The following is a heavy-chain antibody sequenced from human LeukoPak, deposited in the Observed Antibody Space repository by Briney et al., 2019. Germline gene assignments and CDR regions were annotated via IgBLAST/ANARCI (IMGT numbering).Heavy chain of an antibody. CDR3: SPCGHAYDWFGP. J-gene: IGHJ5*02. V-gene: IGHV1-69*04. Sequence: SVKVSCKAFGATLNIGHAFIWARQAPGQGLQWMGRIIPFLGEVNYAQNFQGRASFTADKSTATVYMEMKSLRLDDTAIYYCSPCGHAYDWFGPWGQGTLVTVSS. CDR1: GATLNIGHA. D-gene: IGHD5-12*01. CDR2: IIPFLGEV.